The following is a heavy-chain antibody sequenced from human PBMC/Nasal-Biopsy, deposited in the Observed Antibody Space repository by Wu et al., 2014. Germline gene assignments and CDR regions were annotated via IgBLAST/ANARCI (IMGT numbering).Heavy chain of an antibody. CDR3: ARGQNYAFDY. CDR2: TYYRSRWLN. J-gene: IGHJ4*02. CDR1: GDSVSSNTVA. V-gene: IGHV6-1*01. Sequence: AISGDSVSSNTVAWNWFRQSPSRGLEWLGRTYYRSRWLNEYAVSVRGRITVNPDTSKNQFSLQLNSVTPDDTTVYYCARGQNYAFDYWAQGALVTVSS. D-gene: IGHD1-7*01.